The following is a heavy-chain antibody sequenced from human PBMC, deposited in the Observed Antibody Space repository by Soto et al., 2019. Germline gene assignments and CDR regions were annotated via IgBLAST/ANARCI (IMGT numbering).Heavy chain of an antibody. V-gene: IGHV4-39*01. CDR2: IYYNGST. Sequence: SETLSLTCTVSGGSISSSSYYWGWIRQPPGKGLEWIGSIYYNGSTYYNPSLKSRITISVDTSKNQFSLKLSSVTAADTAVYYCARHLDYDLDYWGQGTLVTVSS. CDR1: GGSISSSSYY. D-gene: IGHD4-17*01. J-gene: IGHJ4*02. CDR3: ARHLDYDLDY.